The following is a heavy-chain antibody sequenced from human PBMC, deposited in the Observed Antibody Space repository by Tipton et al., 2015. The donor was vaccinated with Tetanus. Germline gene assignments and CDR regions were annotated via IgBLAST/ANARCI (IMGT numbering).Heavy chain of an antibody. Sequence: LSLTCTVSGGSISSGDYYWSWIRQPPGKGLEWIGYIYYSGSTYYNPSLKSRVTISVDTSKNQFSLKLSSVTAADTAVYYCASLWGKGSYYDGRAYYYGMDVWGQGTTVTVSS. D-gene: IGHD3-10*01. J-gene: IGHJ6*02. CDR2: IYYSGST. CDR1: GGSISSGDYY. CDR3: ASLWGKGSYYDGRAYYYGMDV. V-gene: IGHV4-30-4*01.